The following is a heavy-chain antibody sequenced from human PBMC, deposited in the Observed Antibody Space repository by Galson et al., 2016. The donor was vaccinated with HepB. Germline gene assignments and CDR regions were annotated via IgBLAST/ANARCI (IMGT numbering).Heavy chain of an antibody. J-gene: IGHJ4*02. CDR2: IFDSGSGGNT. Sequence: SLRLSCAASGLAVNNNYLSWIRQAPGKGLEWVASIFDSGSGGNTYYADSVKGRFIISRDSLKNSLYLQMNGLRAEDTAVYYCTRGLAVEGYSDYWGQGTLVTVSS. D-gene: IGHD6-19*01. V-gene: IGHV3-53*01. CDR3: TRGLAVEGYSDY. CDR1: GLAVNNNY.